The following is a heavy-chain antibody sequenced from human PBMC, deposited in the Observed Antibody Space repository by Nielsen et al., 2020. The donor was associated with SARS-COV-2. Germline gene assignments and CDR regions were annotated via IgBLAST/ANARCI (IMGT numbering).Heavy chain of an antibody. CDR2: ISYDGSNK. CDR3: ARVHGSGRKTSRYYGMDV. CDR1: GFTFSSYA. D-gene: IGHD3-10*01. Sequence: GGSLRLSCAASGFTFSSYAMHWVRQAPGKGLEWVAVISYDGSNKYYADSVKGRFTISRDNSKNTLYPQMNSLRAEDTAVYYCARVHGSGRKTSRYYGMDVWGQGTTVTVSS. V-gene: IGHV3-30-3*02. J-gene: IGHJ6*02.